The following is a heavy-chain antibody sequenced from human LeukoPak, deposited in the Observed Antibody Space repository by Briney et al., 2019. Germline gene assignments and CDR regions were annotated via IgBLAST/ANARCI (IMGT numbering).Heavy chain of an antibody. D-gene: IGHD3-10*01. CDR3: AKGPNPDHYYGSGSSSHYYYYYMDV. Sequence: GGSLRLSCAASGFTFSSYAMSWVRQAPGKGLEWVSAISGSGGSTYYADSVKGRFTISRDNSKNTLYLQMNSLRAEDTAVYYCAKGPNPDHYYGSGSSSHYYYYYMDVWGKGTTVTVSS. V-gene: IGHV3-23*01. J-gene: IGHJ6*03. CDR2: ISGSGGST. CDR1: GFTFSSYA.